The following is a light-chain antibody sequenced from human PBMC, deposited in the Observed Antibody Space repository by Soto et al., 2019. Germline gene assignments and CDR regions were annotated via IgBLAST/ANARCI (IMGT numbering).Light chain of an antibody. CDR3: LQDYNYPKT. CDR2: AAS. J-gene: IGKJ1*01. Sequence: AIQMTQSPSSLAASLAYRFTITCLASQGIRNDLGWYQQKPGKAPKLLIYAASSLQSGVPSRFSGSGSGTDSTLTISSLQPEDFATYYCLQDYNYPKTFGQGTKVDIK. CDR1: QGIRND. V-gene: IGKV1-6*01.